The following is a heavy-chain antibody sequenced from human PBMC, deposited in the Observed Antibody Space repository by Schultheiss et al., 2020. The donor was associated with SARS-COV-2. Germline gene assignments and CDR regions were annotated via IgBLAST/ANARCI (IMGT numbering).Heavy chain of an antibody. CDR2: INPSGGST. D-gene: IGHD3-3*01. CDR1: GYTFTGYY. J-gene: IGHJ3*02. CDR3: ARDRGLRFLAGWDAFDI. Sequence: ASVKVSCKASGYTFTGYYMHWVRQAPGQGLEWMGIINPSGGSTNYAQKFQGRVTITADESTSTAYMELSSLRSEDTAVYYCARDRGLRFLAGWDAFDIWGQGTMVTVSS. V-gene: IGHV1-46*01.